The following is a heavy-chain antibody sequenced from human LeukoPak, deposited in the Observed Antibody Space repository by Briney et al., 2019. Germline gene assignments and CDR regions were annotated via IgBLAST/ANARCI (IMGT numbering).Heavy chain of an antibody. CDR2: ITGGGITA. Sequence: PGGSLGLSCAVSGFTFRSYAMSWVRQAPGKGLEWVASITGGGITAYYADSVKGRFTISRDNSKNTLYLQMNSLRVEDTAVYYCAKNTVGETIGWDAYDIWGHGTLGAVSS. J-gene: IGHJ3*02. D-gene: IGHD1-26*01. V-gene: IGHV3-23*01. CDR1: GFTFRSYA. CDR3: AKNTVGETIGWDAYDI.